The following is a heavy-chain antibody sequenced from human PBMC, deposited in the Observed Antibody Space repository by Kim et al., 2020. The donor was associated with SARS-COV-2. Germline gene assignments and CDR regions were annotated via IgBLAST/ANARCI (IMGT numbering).Heavy chain of an antibody. D-gene: IGHD2-15*01. CDR1: GYTFTSYG. V-gene: IGHV1-18*01. CDR2: ISAYNGNT. CDR3: AREPSPLVVAATVSAVYYYYYGMDV. J-gene: IGHJ6*02. Sequence: ASVKVSCKASGYTFTSYGISWVRQAPGQGLEWMGWISAYNGNTNYAQKLQGRVTMTTDTSTSTAYMELRSLRSDDTAVYYCAREPSPLVVAATVSAVYYYYYGMDVWGQGTTVTV.